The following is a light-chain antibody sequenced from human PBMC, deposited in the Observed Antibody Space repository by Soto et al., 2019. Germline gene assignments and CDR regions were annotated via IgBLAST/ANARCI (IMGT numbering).Light chain of an antibody. CDR3: HQYADSPQT. CDR2: AAS. V-gene: IGKV3-20*01. CDR1: QSVSSSF. J-gene: IGKJ2*01. Sequence: EVVLTQSPGTLSLSPGERVTLSCRASQSVSSSFLAWYQQKPGQAPRLLIHAASTGATGIPARFRGSGSGTDFTLTISSLEPEDSAVYFCHQYADSPQTFGQGTKVDIK.